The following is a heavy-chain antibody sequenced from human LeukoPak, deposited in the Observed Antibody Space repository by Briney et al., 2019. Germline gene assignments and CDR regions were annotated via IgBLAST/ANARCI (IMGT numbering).Heavy chain of an antibody. J-gene: IGHJ4*02. CDR2: ISYDENNK. D-gene: IGHD6-19*01. V-gene: IGHV3-30-3*01. Sequence: AGGSLRLSCVASAFTFSSYDLYWVRHAPGKGLEWLAVISYDENNKYYADSVKGQFTISRENSKNTVYLQMNSLRIEDTAVYYCARDRTSGWGYFDYWGQGTLVTVSS. CDR3: ARDRTSGWGYFDY. CDR1: AFTFSSYD.